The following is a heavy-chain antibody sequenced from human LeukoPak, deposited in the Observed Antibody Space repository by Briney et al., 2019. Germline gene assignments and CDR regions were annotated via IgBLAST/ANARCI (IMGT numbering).Heavy chain of an antibody. CDR2: ISSSGSTI. V-gene: IGHV3-48*03. CDR3: ARESPYFDY. CDR1: GFTFSSYE. Sequence: GGSLRLSCAASGFTFSSYEMDWVRQAPGKGLEWVSYISSSGSTIYYADSVKGRFTISRDNAKNSLYLQMNSLRAEDTAVYYCARESPYFDYWGQGTLVTVSS. J-gene: IGHJ4*02.